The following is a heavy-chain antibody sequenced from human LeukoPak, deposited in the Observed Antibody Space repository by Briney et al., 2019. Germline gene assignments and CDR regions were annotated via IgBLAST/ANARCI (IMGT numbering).Heavy chain of an antibody. Sequence: GGXLRXSXXASGFTFSSYGMHWVRQAPGKGRXXXXVIWYDGSNKYYADSVKGRFTISRDNSKNTLYLQMNSLRAEDTAVYYCATDRTSSGWYYFDYWGQGTLVTVSS. CDR3: ATDRTSSGWYYFDY. V-gene: IGHV3-33*01. D-gene: IGHD6-19*01. CDR1: GFTFSSYG. J-gene: IGHJ4*02. CDR2: IWYDGSNK.